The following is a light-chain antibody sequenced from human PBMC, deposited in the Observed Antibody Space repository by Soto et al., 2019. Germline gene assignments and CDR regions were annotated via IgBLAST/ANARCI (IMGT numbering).Light chain of an antibody. J-gene: IGKJ1*01. CDR1: QSISTW. Sequence: DIQVTQSPSTLSASVGDRVTITCRASQSISTWLVWYQQKPGKAPKLVIYDVSSLESGVPSRFSGSGSGTEFTLTISSLQPDDVATYYCQQYNSYPRTFGQGTKVEIK. CDR3: QQYNSYPRT. V-gene: IGKV1-5*01. CDR2: DVS.